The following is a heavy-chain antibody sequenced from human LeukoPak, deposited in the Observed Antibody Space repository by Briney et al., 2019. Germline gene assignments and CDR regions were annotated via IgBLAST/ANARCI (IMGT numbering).Heavy chain of an antibody. J-gene: IGHJ3*02. CDR3: ATPLPGYQDAFDI. CDR1: GYKFSNYW. V-gene: IGHV5-51*01. Sequence: GESLKISCKGFGYKFSNYWIGWVRQRPGKGLEWMTIIYPDDSETRYSPSFEGQVTISVDKSISTAYLQWSSLKASDTAMYYCATPLPGYQDAFDIWGQGTVVTVSS. CDR2: IYPDDSET. D-gene: IGHD2-2*01.